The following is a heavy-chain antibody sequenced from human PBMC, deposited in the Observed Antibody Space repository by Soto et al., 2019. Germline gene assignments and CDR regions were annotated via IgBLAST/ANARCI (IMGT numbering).Heavy chain of an antibody. D-gene: IGHD5-12*01. CDR3: ARGRWLQLGGEY. CDR1: VFSFSSYA. Sequence: LKISCAASVFSFSSYAMNWVLPAPGKGLEWVAVIWSDGSNKQYADSVKGRFTISRDNSKNTLYLQMNSLRAEDTAVFFCARGRWLQLGGEYWGQGTLVTVSS. V-gene: IGHV3-33*01. CDR2: IWSDGSNK. J-gene: IGHJ4*02.